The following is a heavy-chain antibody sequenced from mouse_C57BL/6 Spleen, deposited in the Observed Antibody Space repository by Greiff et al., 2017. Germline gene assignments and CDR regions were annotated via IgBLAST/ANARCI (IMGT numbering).Heavy chain of an antibody. CDR3: ARSGDDGFAY. V-gene: IGHV2-2*01. J-gene: IGHJ3*01. Sequence: VQLQQSGPGLVQPSQSLSITCTVSGFSLTSYGVHWVRQSPGKGLEWLGVIWGGGSTDYNAAFISRLSISKDNSKSQVFFKMNSLQADDTAIYYCARSGDDGFAYWGQGTLVTVSA. D-gene: IGHD1-1*01. CDR2: IWGGGST. CDR1: GFSLTSYG.